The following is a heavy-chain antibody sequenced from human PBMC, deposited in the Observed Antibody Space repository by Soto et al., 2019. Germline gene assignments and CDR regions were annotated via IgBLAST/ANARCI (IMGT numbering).Heavy chain of an antibody. J-gene: IGHJ3*02. V-gene: IGHV3-23*04. Sequence: VQLVESGGGVVQPGRSLRLSCAASGFTSTNYVMNWVRQAPGKGLEWVSSISGSGTTTFYADSVKGRFIISRDNSKNTLYLQMNSLRAEDTALYYCAKDRVGGVPDAFDIWGQGTMVTVS. CDR2: ISGSGTTT. CDR1: GFTSTNYV. CDR3: AKDRVGGVPDAFDI. D-gene: IGHD2-8*01.